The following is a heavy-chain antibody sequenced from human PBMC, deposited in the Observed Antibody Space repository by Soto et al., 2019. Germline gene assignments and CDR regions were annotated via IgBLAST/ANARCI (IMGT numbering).Heavy chain of an antibody. Sequence: QITLKESGPTLVKPTQTLTLTCTFSGFSLSTSGEGVGWIRQPPGKALEWLILIYWDDDKRYSPSLKTRLTISKVXSKNQVVLTMTNMEPVDTATYYCARRRSSSWHFAHWGQGTLVTVSS. CDR3: ARRRSSSWHFAH. J-gene: IGHJ4*02. CDR2: IYWDDDK. D-gene: IGHD6-13*01. CDR1: GFSLSTSGEG. V-gene: IGHV2-5*02.